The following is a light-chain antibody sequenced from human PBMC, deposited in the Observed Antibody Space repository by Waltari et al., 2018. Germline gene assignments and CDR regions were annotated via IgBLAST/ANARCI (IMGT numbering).Light chain of an antibody. J-gene: IGLJ3*02. Sequence: QLVLTQSPSASASLGASVKLTCTLSSGHSSNIIAWHQQQPEKGPRYLMKVNSEGSHSKGDEMPDPCSGSSSGAARYLTISSLQSEDEADYYCQTGGHGTWVFGGGTKLTVL. CDR1: SGHSSNI. CDR2: VNSEGSH. V-gene: IGLV4-69*01. CDR3: QTGGHGTWV.